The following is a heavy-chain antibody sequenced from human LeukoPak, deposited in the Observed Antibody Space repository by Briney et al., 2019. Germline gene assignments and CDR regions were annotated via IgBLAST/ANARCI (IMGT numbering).Heavy chain of an antibody. V-gene: IGHV3-23*01. J-gene: IGHJ4*01. CDR2: LSGSGITT. Sequence: GGSLRLSCAASGFTFSNSAMSWVRQAPGRGLEWVSTLSGSGITTYYADSVKGRFTISRDNSKNTLYLQMNSLRAEDMAVYYCAKGIYSSGWSYFDYWGHGTLVTVSS. CDR3: AKGIYSSGWSYFDY. D-gene: IGHD6-19*01. CDR1: GFTFSNSA.